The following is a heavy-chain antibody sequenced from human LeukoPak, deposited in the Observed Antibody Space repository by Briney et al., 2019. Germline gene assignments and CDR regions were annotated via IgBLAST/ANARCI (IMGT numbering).Heavy chain of an antibody. D-gene: IGHD5-18*01. CDR1: GGSFSGYY. CDR3: ARDPKRGYSYGP. J-gene: IGHJ5*02. V-gene: IGHV4-34*01. Sequence: PSETLSLTCAVYGGSFSGYYWSWIRQPPGKGLEWIGEINHSGSTNCNPSLKSRVTISVDTSKNQFSLKLSSVTAADTAVYYCARDPKRGYSYGPWGQGTLVTVSS. CDR2: INHSGST.